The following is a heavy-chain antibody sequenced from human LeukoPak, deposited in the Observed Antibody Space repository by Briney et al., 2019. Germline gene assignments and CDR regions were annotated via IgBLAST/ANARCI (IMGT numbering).Heavy chain of an antibody. CDR2: IYYSGST. D-gene: IGHD5-24*01. Sequence: SETLSLTCTVPGGSISSYYWSWTRQPPGKGLEWIGYIYYSGSTTYNPSLKSRVTISVDTSKNQVSLKLSSVTVADAAVYYCARGIKVLRDGYNYLDYWGQGTLVTVSS. CDR3: ARGIKVLRDGYNYLDY. V-gene: IGHV4-59*01. CDR1: GGSISSYY. J-gene: IGHJ4*02.